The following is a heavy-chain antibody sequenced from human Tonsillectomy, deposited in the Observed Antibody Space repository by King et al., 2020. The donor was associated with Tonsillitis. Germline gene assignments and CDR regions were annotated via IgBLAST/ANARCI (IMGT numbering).Heavy chain of an antibody. CDR2: IWDDGSNK. D-gene: IGHD6-6*01. V-gene: IGHV3-33*06. J-gene: IGHJ4*02. CDR3: AKDRQGFSSSGFDY. Sequence: QLVQSGGGVVQPGRSLRLSCAASEFTFSNYGMHWVRQAPGKGLEWVAVIWDDGSNKYYADSVKGRFTISRDNSKKTLYLQMDSLRDADTAVYYCAKDRQGFSSSGFDYWGQGTLVTVSS. CDR1: EFTFSNYG.